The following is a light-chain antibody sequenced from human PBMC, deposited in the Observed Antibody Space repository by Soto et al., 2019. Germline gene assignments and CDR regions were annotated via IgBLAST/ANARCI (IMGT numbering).Light chain of an antibody. CDR1: SSDVGSYNL. J-gene: IGLJ1*01. V-gene: IGLV2-23*01. CDR3: CSYGGRSTYV. Sequence: QSVLTQPASVSGSPGQSITISCTGTSSDVGSYNLVSWYQQHLGKAPKLMVYEDTKRPSGVSNRFSGSKSANTASLTISGLQPEDEADYFCCSYGGRSTYVFGTGTKVTVL. CDR2: EDT.